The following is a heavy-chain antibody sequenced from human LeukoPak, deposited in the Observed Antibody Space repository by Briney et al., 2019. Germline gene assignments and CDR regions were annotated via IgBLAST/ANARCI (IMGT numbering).Heavy chain of an antibody. CDR1: GGSISTYY. CDR2: IYYTGST. J-gene: IGHJ4*02. V-gene: IGHV4-59*01. D-gene: IGHD6-13*01. CDR3: ARVDSINWYDSRGYFDY. Sequence: SETLSLTCTVSGGSISTYYWSWIRQPPGKGLEWIGYIYYTGSTNYNPSLKSRVTLSVDTSKNQFSLNLSSVTAADTAVYYCARVDSINWYDSRGYFDYWGQGTLVTISS.